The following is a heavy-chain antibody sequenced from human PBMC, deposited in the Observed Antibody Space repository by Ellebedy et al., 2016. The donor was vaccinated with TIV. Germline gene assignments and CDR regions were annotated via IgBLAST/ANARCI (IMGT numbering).Heavy chain of an antibody. CDR1: GGTFSSTYYY. Sequence: SETLSLXCNVSGGTFSSTYYYWGWIRQSPEKGLEWIGSIYHSGSTYYNPSLKSRLTISLDTTKNQFSLRLDSVTAADTAVYYCASSPSGYEIPYWGQGTLVTVSS. V-gene: IGHV4-39*07. J-gene: IGHJ4*02. CDR3: ASSPSGYEIPY. CDR2: IYHSGST. D-gene: IGHD5-12*01.